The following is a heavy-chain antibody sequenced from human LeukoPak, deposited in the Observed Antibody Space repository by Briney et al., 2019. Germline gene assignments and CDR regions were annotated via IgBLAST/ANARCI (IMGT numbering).Heavy chain of an antibody. Sequence: GGSLRLSCAASGFTFTNAWMSWVRQAPGKGLEWVSSISSSSSYIYYADSVKGRFTISRDNAKNSLYLQMNSLRAEDTAVYYCARDSGDGMDVWGQGTTVTVSS. J-gene: IGHJ6*02. CDR2: ISSSSSYI. CDR3: ARDSGDGMDV. CDR1: GFTFTNAW. V-gene: IGHV3-21*01.